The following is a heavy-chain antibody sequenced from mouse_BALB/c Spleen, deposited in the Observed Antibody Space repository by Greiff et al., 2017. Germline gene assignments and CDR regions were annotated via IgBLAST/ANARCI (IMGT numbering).Heavy chain of an antibody. D-gene: IGHD2-3*01. CDR1: GYTFTSYV. Sequence: EVQLQQSGPELVKPGASVKMSCKASGYTFTSYVMHWVKQKPGQGLEWIGYINPYNDGTKYNEKFKGKATLTSDKSSSTAYMELSSLTSEDSAVYYCAREGVYDGYYDDYWGQGTTLTVSS. CDR2: INPYNDGT. CDR3: AREGVYDGYYDDY. J-gene: IGHJ2*01. V-gene: IGHV1-14*01.